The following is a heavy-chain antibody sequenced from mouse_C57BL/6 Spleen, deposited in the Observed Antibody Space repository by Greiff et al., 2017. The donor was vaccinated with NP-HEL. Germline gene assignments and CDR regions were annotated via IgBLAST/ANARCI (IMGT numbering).Heavy chain of an antibody. Sequence: EVQRVESGGGLVKPGGSLKLSCEASGFTFSDYGMHWVRQAPGKGLEWVAYISSGSGTIYYADTVKGRFTLSRDNAKNTLFLQMTSLRSEDTAMYYCARRRLVYYAKDYWGQGTSVTVSS. CDR2: ISSGSGTI. CDR3: ARRRLVYYAKDY. CDR1: GFTFSDYG. D-gene: IGHD4-1*01. J-gene: IGHJ4*01. V-gene: IGHV5-17*01.